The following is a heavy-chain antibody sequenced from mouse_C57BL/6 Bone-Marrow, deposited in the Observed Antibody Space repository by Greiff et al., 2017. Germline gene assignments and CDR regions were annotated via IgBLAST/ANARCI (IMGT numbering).Heavy chain of an antibody. CDR1: GYTFTSYW. D-gene: IGHD2-5*01. Sequence: QVQLKQPGAELVRPGTSVKLSCKASGYTFTSYWMNWVKQRPGQGLEWIGVIDPSDSYTFYNQKFKGKATLTVDKSSSTAYMQISSLTSADSAVYYYASIVSTRSYALAYWGQGTSVTVSS. J-gene: IGHJ4*01. CDR3: ASIVSTRSYALAY. V-gene: IGHV1-59*01. CDR2: IDPSDSYT.